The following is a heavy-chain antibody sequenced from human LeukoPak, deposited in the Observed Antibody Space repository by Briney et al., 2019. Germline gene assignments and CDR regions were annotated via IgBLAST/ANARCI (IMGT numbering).Heavy chain of an antibody. D-gene: IGHD2-2*01. Sequence: GGSLRLCCAASGFTFSSYGMHWVRQAPGKGLEWVAVISYDGSNKYYADSVKGRFTISRDNSKNTLYLQMNSLRAEDTAVYYCAKPLREYQLLYGMDVWGQGTTVTVSS. CDR2: ISYDGSNK. V-gene: IGHV3-30*18. CDR1: GFTFSSYG. CDR3: AKPLREYQLLYGMDV. J-gene: IGHJ6*02.